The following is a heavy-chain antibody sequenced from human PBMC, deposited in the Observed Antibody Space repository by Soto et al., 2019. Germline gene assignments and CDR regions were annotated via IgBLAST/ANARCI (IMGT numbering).Heavy chain of an antibody. CDR1: GGSVSSGSYY. D-gene: IGHD2-15*01. V-gene: IGHV4-61*01. CDR2: VYYSGTT. Sequence: PSETLSLTCSVSGGSVSSGSYYWSWIRQPPGKGLEWIGYVYYSGTTNYNPSLKSRVTIAIDTSKRQFSLKLSSVTAADTTVYYCARGHCSGGTYCIGFWGQGALVTVSS. CDR3: ARGHCSGGTYCIGF. J-gene: IGHJ4*02.